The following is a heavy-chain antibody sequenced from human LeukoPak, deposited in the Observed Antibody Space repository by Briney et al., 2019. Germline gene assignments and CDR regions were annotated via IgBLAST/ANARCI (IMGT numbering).Heavy chain of an antibody. V-gene: IGHV4-59*11. CDR3: ARGGYSGSGNYFDY. CDR1: GGPLSNHY. Sequence: SETLSLTCTVSGGPLSNHYWSWIRQPPGKGLEWIGHIYDSGSTTYNPSLKSRVTMSVDTSKNQFSLNLSSVTAADTAVYYCARGGYSGSGNYFDYWGQGTLVTVSS. D-gene: IGHD3-10*01. CDR2: IYDSGST. J-gene: IGHJ4*02.